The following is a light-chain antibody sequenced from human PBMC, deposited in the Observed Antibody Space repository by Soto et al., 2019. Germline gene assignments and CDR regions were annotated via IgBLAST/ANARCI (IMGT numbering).Light chain of an antibody. Sequence: DVVMTQSPESLAVSLGERATINCKSSQTILYGSANRNHLNWYQQKPGQPPKLLIYWASTRESGVPDRFSGSGSGTDFTLTITSLQAEDVAVYYCQQYSVPPYTFGQGTNLAIK. CDR3: QQYSVPPYT. CDR1: QTILYGSANRNH. J-gene: IGKJ2*01. V-gene: IGKV4-1*01. CDR2: WAS.